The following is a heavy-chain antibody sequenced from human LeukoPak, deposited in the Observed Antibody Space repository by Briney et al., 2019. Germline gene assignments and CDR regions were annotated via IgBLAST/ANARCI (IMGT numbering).Heavy chain of an antibody. D-gene: IGHD5-24*01. CDR3: ARGNLEMAAVDY. CDR1: GGSMSSYR. V-gene: IGHV4-59*01. CDR2: IYYSGTT. Sequence: SETLSLTCTVSGGSMSSYRWSWIRQPPGKGLEWIAYIYYSGTTNYNPSLKSRVTTSVDTSKNQFSLKLSSMTAADTAVYYCARGNLEMAAVDYWGQGTLVTVSS. J-gene: IGHJ4*02.